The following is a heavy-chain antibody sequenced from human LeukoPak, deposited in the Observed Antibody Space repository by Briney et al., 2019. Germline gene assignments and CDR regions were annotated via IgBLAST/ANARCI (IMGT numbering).Heavy chain of an antibody. V-gene: IGHV3-23*01. D-gene: IGHD5-18*01. CDR1: TFTPANLF. J-gene: IGHJ4*02. CDR2: ISGSSGTI. CDR3: ANRLGYPRALDY. Sequence: GGSLSPARLVATFTPANLFTGCDSQAPGKGLEWVSGISGSSGTINYAAPVKGRFTISRDNSRNTLYLQMNSLKADDTAVYYCANRLGYPRALDYWGQGTLVTVSS.